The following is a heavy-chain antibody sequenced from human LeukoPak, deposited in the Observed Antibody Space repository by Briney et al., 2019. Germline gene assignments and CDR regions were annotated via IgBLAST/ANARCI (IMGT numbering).Heavy chain of an antibody. CDR1: GFTFSDYY. CDR3: ARDLGYYGSGSYPQDDFFDY. D-gene: IGHD3-10*01. J-gene: IGHJ4*02. V-gene: IGHV3-11*01. CDR2: ISSSGSTI. Sequence: PGGSLRLSCAASGFTFSDYYMSWIRQAPGKGLEWVSYISSSGSTIYYADSVKGRFTISRDNAKNSLYLQMNSLRAEDTAVYYCARDLGYYGSGSYPQDDFFDYWGQGTLVTVSS.